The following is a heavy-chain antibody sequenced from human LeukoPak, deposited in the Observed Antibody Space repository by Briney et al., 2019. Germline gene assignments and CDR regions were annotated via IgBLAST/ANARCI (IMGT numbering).Heavy chain of an antibody. CDR1: GCTFTGYY. Sequence: GASVKVSCKASGCTFTGYYMHWVRQAPGQGLEWMGWINPNSGGTNYAQKFQGRVTMTRDTSVSTAYMELSRLRSDDTAVYYCASEQWDLNWFAPWGQGTLVTVSS. J-gene: IGHJ5*02. D-gene: IGHD1-26*01. CDR3: ASEQWDLNWFAP. CDR2: INPNSGGT. V-gene: IGHV1-2*02.